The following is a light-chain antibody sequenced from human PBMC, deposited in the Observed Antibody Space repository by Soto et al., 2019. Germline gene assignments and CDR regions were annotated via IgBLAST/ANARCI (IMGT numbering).Light chain of an antibody. CDR1: KLGDKY. J-gene: IGLJ2*01. Sequence: SYELTQPPSVSVSPGQTASITCSGDKLGDKYACWYRQKPGQSPVLVIYQDSKRPSGIPERFSGSNSGNTATLTISGTQAMDEADYYCQAWDSSRVVFGGGTQLTVL. CDR3: QAWDSSRVV. V-gene: IGLV3-1*01. CDR2: QDS.